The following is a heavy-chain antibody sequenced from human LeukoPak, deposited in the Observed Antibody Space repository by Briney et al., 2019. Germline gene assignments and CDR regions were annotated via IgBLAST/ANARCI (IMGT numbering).Heavy chain of an antibody. CDR3: ARVRWLRIFDY. CDR2: IYYSGST. Sequence: SETLSLTCTVSGGSISSGGYYWSWIRQHPGKGLELIGYIYYSGSTYYNPSLKSRVTISVDTSKNQFSLKLSSVTAADTAVYYCARVRWLRIFDYWGQGTLVTVSS. CDR1: GGSISSGGYY. V-gene: IGHV4-31*03. D-gene: IGHD5-12*01. J-gene: IGHJ4*02.